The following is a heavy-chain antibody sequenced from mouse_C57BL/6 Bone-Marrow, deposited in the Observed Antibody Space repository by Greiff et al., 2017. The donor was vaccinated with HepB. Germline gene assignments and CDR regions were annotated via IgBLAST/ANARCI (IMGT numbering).Heavy chain of an antibody. Sequence: VQVVESGAELAKPGASVKLSCKASGYTFTSYWMPWVKQRPGQGLEWIGYINPSSGYTKYNQKFKDKATLTADKSSSTAYMQLSSLTYEDAAVYYCAREGAHYREDMDYWGQGTSVTVSS. D-gene: IGHD1-2*01. CDR3: AREGAHYREDMDY. J-gene: IGHJ4*01. CDR1: GYTFTSYW. CDR2: INPSSGYT. V-gene: IGHV1-7*01.